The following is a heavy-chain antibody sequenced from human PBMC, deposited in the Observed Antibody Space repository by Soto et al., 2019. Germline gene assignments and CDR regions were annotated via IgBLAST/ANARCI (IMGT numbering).Heavy chain of an antibody. CDR1: GFTFSSYA. J-gene: IGHJ6*03. D-gene: IGHD3-10*01. CDR3: AKLWGEQAQDLWFGEHYYYYYMDV. CDR2: ISGSGGST. V-gene: IGHV3-23*01. Sequence: GGSLRLSCAASGFTFSSYAMSWVRQAPGKGLEWVSAISGSGGSTYYADSVKGRFTISRDNSKNTLYLQMNSLRAEDTAVYYCAKLWGEQAQDLWFGEHYYYYYMDVWGKGTTVTVSS.